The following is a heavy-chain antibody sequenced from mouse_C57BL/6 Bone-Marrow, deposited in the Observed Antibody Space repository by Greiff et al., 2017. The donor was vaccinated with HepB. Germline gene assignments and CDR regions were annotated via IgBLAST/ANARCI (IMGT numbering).Heavy chain of an antibody. D-gene: IGHD1-1*01. Sequence: VQLVESGAELVRPGTSVKMSCKASGYTFTNYWIGWAKQRPGHGLEWIGDIYPGGGYTNYNEKFKGKATLTADKSSSTAYMQFSSLTSEDSAIYYCARGGSDDYWGQGTTLTVSS. J-gene: IGHJ2*01. CDR3: ARGGSDDY. CDR1: GYTFTNYW. V-gene: IGHV1-63*01. CDR2: IYPGGGYT.